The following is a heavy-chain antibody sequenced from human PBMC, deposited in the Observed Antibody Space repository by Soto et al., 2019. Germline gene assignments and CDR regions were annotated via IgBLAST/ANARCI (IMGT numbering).Heavy chain of an antibody. CDR3: ARVPTIAALAWFDP. Sequence: EVQLVESGGGLVQPGGSLRLSCAASGFTFSSYWMHWVRQAPGKGLVWVSRINSDGSSTSYADSVKGRFTISRDNAKNTLYLQMNSLRAEDTAVYYCARVPTIAALAWFDPWGQGTLVTVSS. CDR2: INSDGSST. CDR1: GFTFSSYW. V-gene: IGHV3-74*01. D-gene: IGHD6-13*01. J-gene: IGHJ5*02.